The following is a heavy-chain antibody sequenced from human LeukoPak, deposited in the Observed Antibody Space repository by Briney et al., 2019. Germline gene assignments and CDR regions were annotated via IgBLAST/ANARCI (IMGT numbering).Heavy chain of an antibody. J-gene: IGHJ6*03. V-gene: IGHV3-74*03. CDR2: INTDGSGT. CDR1: GFTFSSYW. D-gene: IGHD4-11*01. Sequence: PGGSLRLSSAASGFTFSSYWMHWVRQGPGKGLVWVSRINTDGSGTMYADSVKGRFTISRDNAKNTLYLQMNSLRAEDTAVYYCASATVTTYDFYYYMDVWGKGTTVTVSS. CDR3: ASATVTTYDFYYYMDV.